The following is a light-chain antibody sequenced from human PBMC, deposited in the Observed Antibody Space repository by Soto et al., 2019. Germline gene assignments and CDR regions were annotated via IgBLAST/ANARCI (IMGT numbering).Light chain of an antibody. J-gene: IGLJ1*01. CDR3: SSYTNSSNPFHV. V-gene: IGLV2-14*01. CDR2: DVS. Sequence: QSALTQPASVSGSPGQSITISCTGTSSDVGGYNYVSWYQQHPGKAPKLMIYDVSTRPSGVSNRFSGSKSGNPACLTSSGLQAEDDADYYRSSYTNSSNPFHVFGTGTKLTVL. CDR1: SSDVGGYNY.